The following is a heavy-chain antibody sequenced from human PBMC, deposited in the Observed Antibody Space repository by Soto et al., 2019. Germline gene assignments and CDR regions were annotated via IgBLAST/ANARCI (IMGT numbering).Heavy chain of an antibody. V-gene: IGHV3-48*01. CDR2: ITVNSKTI. CDR3: ARAGYWGDFDY. J-gene: IGHJ4*02. D-gene: IGHD2-21*01. Sequence: EVQLVESGGAVVQPGGSLRLSCGVSGFTFRSYSMNWVRQTPGKGLEWVSYITVNSKTIYYADSVKGRFTISRDDAKNSVYLQMNSLRAEDTAVYYCARAGYWGDFDYWGQGTPVTVSS. CDR1: GFTFRSYS.